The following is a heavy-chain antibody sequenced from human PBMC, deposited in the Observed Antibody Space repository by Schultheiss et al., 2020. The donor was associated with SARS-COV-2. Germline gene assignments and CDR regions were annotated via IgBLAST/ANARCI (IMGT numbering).Heavy chain of an antibody. D-gene: IGHD2-21*02. V-gene: IGHV4-59*08. Sequence: SETLSLTCTVSGGSISSYYWSWIRQPPGKGLEWIGYIYYSGSTNYNPSLKSRVTISVDTSKNQFSLKLSSVTAADTAVYYCARTAGYFDYWGQGTLVTVSS. CDR1: GGSISSYY. CDR2: IYYSGST. J-gene: IGHJ4*02. CDR3: ARTAGYFDY.